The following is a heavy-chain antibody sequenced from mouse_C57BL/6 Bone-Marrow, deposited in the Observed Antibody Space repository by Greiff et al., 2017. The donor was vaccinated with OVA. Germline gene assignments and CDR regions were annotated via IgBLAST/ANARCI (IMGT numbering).Heavy chain of an antibody. J-gene: IGHJ3*01. CDR3: TTYYYRAWFAY. V-gene: IGHV14-4*01. Sequence: VQLQQSGAELVRPGASVKLSCTASGFNIKDDYMPWVKQRPEQGLEWIGWIDPENGDTEYASKFQGQATIPADPSSNTDYLQLSSLTSEDTAVYYRTTYYYRAWFAYWGQGTLVTVSA. CDR1: GFNIKDDY. D-gene: IGHD1-1*01. CDR2: IDPENGDT.